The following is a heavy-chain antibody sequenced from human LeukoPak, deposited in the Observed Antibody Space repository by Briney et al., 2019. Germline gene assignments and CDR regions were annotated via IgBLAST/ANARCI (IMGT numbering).Heavy chain of an antibody. V-gene: IGHV1-2*02. CDR2: INPNSGGT. Sequence: ASVKVSCKASGYTFTGYYMHWVRQAPGQGLEWMGWINPNSGGTNYAQKFQGRVTMTRDMSTSTVYMELSSLRSEDTAVYYCARDPAMVNGEGFDYWGQGTLVTVSS. J-gene: IGHJ4*02. CDR3: ARDPAMVNGEGFDY. D-gene: IGHD5-18*01. CDR1: GYTFTGYY.